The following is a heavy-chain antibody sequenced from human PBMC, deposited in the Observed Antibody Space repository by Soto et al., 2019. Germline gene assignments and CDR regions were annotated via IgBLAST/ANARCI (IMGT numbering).Heavy chain of an antibody. Sequence: EASVKVSCKASGYIFTSYGISWVRQAPGQGLEWMAWISGYNGNTNYAQNVQGRVTMTTDTSTTTAYMELRSLRSDDTAVYYCARVLHFGDYPLGYWGQGTLVTVSS. V-gene: IGHV1-18*01. CDR2: ISGYNGNT. CDR1: GYIFTSYG. D-gene: IGHD4-17*01. CDR3: ARVLHFGDYPLGY. J-gene: IGHJ4*02.